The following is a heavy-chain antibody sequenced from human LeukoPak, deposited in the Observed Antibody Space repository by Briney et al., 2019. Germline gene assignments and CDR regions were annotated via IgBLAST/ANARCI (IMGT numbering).Heavy chain of an antibody. Sequence: GGSLRLSCAASGFTFSNAWMSWVRQAPGKGLEWVGRIKSKTDGGTTDYAAPVKGRFTISRDDSKNTLYLQMNSLKTEDTAVYYCTTDPAAGDDFDYXGXGTLVTVSS. CDR3: TTDPAAGDDFDY. J-gene: IGHJ4*02. CDR2: IKSKTDGGTT. CDR1: GFTFSNAW. V-gene: IGHV3-15*01. D-gene: IGHD6-13*01.